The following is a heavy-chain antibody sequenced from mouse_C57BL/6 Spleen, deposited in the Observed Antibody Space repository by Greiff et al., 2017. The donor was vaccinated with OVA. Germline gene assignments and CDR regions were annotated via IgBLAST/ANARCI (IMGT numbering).Heavy chain of an antibody. D-gene: IGHD1-1*01. CDR2: IDPEDGET. Sequence: VQLPQSGAELVKPGASVKLSCTASGFNIKDYYMHWVKQRTEQGLEWIGRIDPEDGETTYAPKFQGKATITADTSSNTAYLQLSSLTSEDTAVYYGARSYYGSTGLADWGQGTLVTVSA. V-gene: IGHV14-2*01. CDR3: ARSYYGSTGLAD. CDR1: GFNIKDYY. J-gene: IGHJ3*01.